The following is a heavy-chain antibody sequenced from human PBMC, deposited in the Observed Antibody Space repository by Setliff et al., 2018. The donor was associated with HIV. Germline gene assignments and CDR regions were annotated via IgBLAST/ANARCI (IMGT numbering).Heavy chain of an antibody. V-gene: IGHV4-4*02. Sequence: SETRSLTCAVSGASISSGNWWSWVRQSPGKGLEWIGEIFHTGSTNYNPSLKSRVTISVDTSKNHFSLNVSSLTAADTALYFCARLMPNWDYFDYWGQGTQVTVSS. J-gene: IGHJ4*02. CDR3: ARLMPNWDYFDY. D-gene: IGHD2-2*01. CDR1: GASISSGNW. CDR2: IFHTGST.